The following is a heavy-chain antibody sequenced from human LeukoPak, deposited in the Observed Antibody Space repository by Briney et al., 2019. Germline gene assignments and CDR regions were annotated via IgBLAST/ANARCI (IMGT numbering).Heavy chain of an antibody. J-gene: IGHJ4*02. V-gene: IGHV4-31*03. D-gene: IGHD5-18*01. CDR3: ARSRIQLWYSPFDY. CDR1: GGSISSGGYY. Sequence: PSETLSLTCTVSGGSISSGGYYWSWIRQHPGKGLEWIGYIYYSGSTYYNPSLKSRVTISVDTSRDQFSLKLNSVTAADTAVYYCARSRIQLWYSPFDYWGQGTLVTVSS. CDR2: IYYSGST.